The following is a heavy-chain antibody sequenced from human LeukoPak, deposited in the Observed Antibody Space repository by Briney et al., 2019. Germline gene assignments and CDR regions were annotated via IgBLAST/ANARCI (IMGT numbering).Heavy chain of an antibody. CDR3: AREGLRRDFWSGYPSEVWFDP. CDR2: INPSGGST. CDR1: GYTFTSYY. J-gene: IGHJ5*02. Sequence: ASVKVSCKASGYTFTSYYMHWVRQAPGQGLEWMGIINPSGGSTSYAQKFQGRVTMTRDMSTSTVYMELSSLRSEDTAVYYCAREGLRRDFWSGYPSEVWFDPWGQGTLVTVSS. D-gene: IGHD3-3*01. V-gene: IGHV1-46*01.